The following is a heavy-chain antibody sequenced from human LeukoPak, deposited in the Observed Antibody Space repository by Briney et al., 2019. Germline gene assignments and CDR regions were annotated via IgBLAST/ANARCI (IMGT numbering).Heavy chain of an antibody. CDR2: IYHSGST. D-gene: IGHD5-18*01. CDR3: AGYGLEGYYFDY. Sequence: SETLSLTCAVSGGSISSSNWWSWVRQPPGKGLEWIGEIYHSGSTNYNPSLKSRVTISVDKSKNQFSLKLSSVTAADTAVYYCAGYGLEGYYFDYWGQGTLVTVSS. J-gene: IGHJ4*02. V-gene: IGHV4-4*02. CDR1: GGSISSSNW.